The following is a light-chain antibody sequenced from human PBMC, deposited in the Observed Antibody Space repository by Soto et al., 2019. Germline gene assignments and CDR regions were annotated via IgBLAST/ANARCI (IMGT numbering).Light chain of an antibody. CDR2: LGS. J-gene: IGKJ4*01. CDR3: LQAIQTPLT. CDR1: QSLLHSSGYKY. V-gene: IGKV2-28*01. Sequence: DIVMTQSPLSLPVTPGEPASISCRASQSLLHSSGYKYLDWYLQQPGQSPQLLISLGSNRASGVPERFSGSGSGTDFTLKSSRLEREDVGVYYCLQAIQTPLTFGGGTKVEIK.